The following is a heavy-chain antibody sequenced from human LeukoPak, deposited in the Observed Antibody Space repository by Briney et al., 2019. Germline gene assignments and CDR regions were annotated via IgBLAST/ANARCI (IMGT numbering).Heavy chain of an antibody. CDR3: ARANYDIWTGYPNHAFDI. D-gene: IGHD3-9*01. CDR1: GFTFNTYS. CDR2: ISVTSGYI. Sequence: GGSLRLSCAASGFTFNTYSMNWVRQAPGEGLEWVSSISVTSGYIYYEDSVKGRFTTSRDNAKHSLYQQMNSLRREQTAMYFCARANYDIWTGYPNHAFDIWGQGTMVTVSS. V-gene: IGHV3-21*01. J-gene: IGHJ3*02.